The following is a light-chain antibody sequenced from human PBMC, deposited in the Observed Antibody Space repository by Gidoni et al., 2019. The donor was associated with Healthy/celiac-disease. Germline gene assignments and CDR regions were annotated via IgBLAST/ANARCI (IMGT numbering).Light chain of an antibody. Sequence: DIQMTQSPSSLSASVGDRVTITCRASQSISSYLNWYQQKPGKAPKLLIYAASSLQSGVPSRFSGSGSGTDFTPTISSLQPEDFATYYCQQSYSTPLYSFGQXTKLEIK. CDR1: QSISSY. J-gene: IGKJ2*03. CDR2: AAS. V-gene: IGKV1-39*01. CDR3: QQSYSTPLYS.